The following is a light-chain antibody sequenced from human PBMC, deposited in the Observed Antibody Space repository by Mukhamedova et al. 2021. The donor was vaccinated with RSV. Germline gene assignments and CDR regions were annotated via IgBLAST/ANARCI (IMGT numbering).Light chain of an antibody. CDR2: GAS. V-gene: IGKV3-15*01. Sequence: SVSSNLAWYQQKPGQAPRLLTYGASTRATGIPARFIGSGSGTEFTLTISSLQSEDFAVYYCQQYNNWPPWTFGQGTKVEIK. CDR1: SVSSN. J-gene: IGKJ1*01. CDR3: QQYNNWPPWT.